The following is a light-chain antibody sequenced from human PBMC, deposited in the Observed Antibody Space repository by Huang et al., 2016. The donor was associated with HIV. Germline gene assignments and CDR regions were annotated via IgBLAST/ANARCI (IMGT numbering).Light chain of an antibody. Sequence: DIVMTQTPLSLSVTPGQPASISCKSSQSLLHTDGKTYLYWYLQKPGQSPHLLSSEGFNRLSGVSDRFSGSGSGTNFTLKISRVEAEDAGVYYCMQNIQPTTFGQGTKVEIK. J-gene: IGKJ1*01. CDR3: MQNIQPTT. CDR1: QSLLHTDGKTY. V-gene: IGKV2D-29*02. CDR2: EGF.